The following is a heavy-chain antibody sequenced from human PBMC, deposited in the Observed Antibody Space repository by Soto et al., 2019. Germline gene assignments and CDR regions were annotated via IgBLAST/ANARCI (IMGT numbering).Heavy chain of an antibody. Sequence: PGGSLRLSCAASGFTFSSYGMHWVRQAPGKGLEWVAVIWYDGSNKYYADSVKGRFTISRDNSKNTLYLQMNSLRAEDTAVYYCARDHAITMVRGVISPFDSWGQGTLVTVSS. CDR2: IWYDGSNK. CDR1: GFTFSSYG. V-gene: IGHV3-33*01. J-gene: IGHJ4*02. CDR3: ARDHAITMVRGVISPFDS. D-gene: IGHD3-10*01.